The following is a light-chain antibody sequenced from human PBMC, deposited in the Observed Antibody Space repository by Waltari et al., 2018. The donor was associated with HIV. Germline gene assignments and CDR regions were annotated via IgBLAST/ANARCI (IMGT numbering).Light chain of an antibody. CDR2: AAS. J-gene: IGKJ3*01. V-gene: IGKV1-9*01. CDR1: QGIRSY. Sequence: DIQLTQSPSFLSASVGDRVTIACRASQGIRSYLAWYQQKPGKAPKLLIHAASTLESGVPSRFSGNGSGTEFTLTISSLQPEDFATYYCQQVNSYPRGTFGPGTRVDIK. CDR3: QQVNSYPRGT.